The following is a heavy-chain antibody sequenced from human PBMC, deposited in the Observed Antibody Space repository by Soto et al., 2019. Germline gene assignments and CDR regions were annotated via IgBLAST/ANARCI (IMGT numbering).Heavy chain of an antibody. CDR3: VKKPIGPVPTPVYWHFDP. J-gene: IGHJ2*01. V-gene: IGHV3-23*01. Sequence: EVQLLESGGGLVQPGGSLRLSCAASGFTFISYAMSWVRQAPGKGLEWVSGTSGGGDVAFYADSVKGRFTISRDNSKNSLYMKMNSLGAEAAALYYCVKKPIGPVPTPVYWHFDPWARGPRVTVPS. D-gene: IGHD3-22*01. CDR1: GFTFISYA. CDR2: TSGGGDVA.